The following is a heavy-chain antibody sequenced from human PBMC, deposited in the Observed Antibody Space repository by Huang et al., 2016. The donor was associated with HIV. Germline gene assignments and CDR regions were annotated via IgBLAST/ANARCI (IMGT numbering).Heavy chain of an antibody. V-gene: IGHV3-74*01. CDR3: ARDPRIQSWLNFFDY. Sequence: EVQLVESGGGLVQPGGSLRLSCAASGFSISSYWMHWVRQAPGKGLVWVSRIKSDGSSTSYADSVKGRFTISRDNAKNTLYLQMNRLRAEDTAVYYCARDPRIQSWLNFFDYWGQGTLVSVSS. J-gene: IGHJ4*02. CDR1: GFSISSYW. D-gene: IGHD3-22*01. CDR2: IKSDGSST.